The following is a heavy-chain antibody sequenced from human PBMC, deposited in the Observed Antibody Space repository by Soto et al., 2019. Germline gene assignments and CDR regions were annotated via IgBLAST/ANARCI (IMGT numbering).Heavy chain of an antibody. CDR3: ARAGDSIAVAGNFDY. CDR2: ISAYNGNT. CDR1: GYTFTSYG. D-gene: IGHD6-19*01. J-gene: IGHJ4*02. V-gene: IGHV1-18*04. Sequence: ASVKVSCKASGYTFTSYGISWVRQAPGQGLEWMGCISAYNGNTNYAQKLQGRVTMTTDTSTSTAYMELRSLRSDDTAVYYCARAGDSIAVAGNFDYWGQGTLVTVSS.